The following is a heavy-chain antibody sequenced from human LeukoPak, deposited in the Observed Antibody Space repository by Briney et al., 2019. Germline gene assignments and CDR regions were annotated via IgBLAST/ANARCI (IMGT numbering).Heavy chain of an antibody. V-gene: IGHV3-9*01. D-gene: IGHD6-19*01. CDR2: ISWNSGSI. CDR3: AKDLRSGWYGDFDY. Sequence: GRSLRLSCAASGFTFDDYAMHWVRQAPGKGLEWVSGISWNSGSIGYADSVKGRFTISRDNAKNSLYLQMNSLRAEDTASYYCAKDLRSGWYGDFDYWGQGTLVTVSS. CDR1: GFTFDDYA. J-gene: IGHJ4*02.